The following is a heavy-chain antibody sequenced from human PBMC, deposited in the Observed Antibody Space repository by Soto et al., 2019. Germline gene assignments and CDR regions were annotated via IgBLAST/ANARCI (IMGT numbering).Heavy chain of an antibody. CDR3: ARAAVAGTTYYYGMDV. J-gene: IGHJ6*02. Sequence: PGGSLRLSCAASGFTFSSYWMSWVRQAPGKGLEWVANIKQDGSEKYYVDSVKGRFTISRDNAKNSLYLQMNSLRAEDTAVYYCARAAVAGTTYYYGMDVWGQGTTVTVSS. CDR2: IKQDGSEK. D-gene: IGHD6-19*01. V-gene: IGHV3-7*05. CDR1: GFTFSSYW.